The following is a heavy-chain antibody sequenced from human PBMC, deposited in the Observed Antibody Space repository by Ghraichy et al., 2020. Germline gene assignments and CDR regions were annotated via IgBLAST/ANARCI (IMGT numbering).Heavy chain of an antibody. D-gene: IGHD2-2*01. CDR1: GGSFSGYY. Sequence: LETLSLTCAVYGGSFSGYYWSWIRQPPGKGLEWIGEINHSGSTNYNPSLKSRVTISVDTSKNQFSLKLSSVTAADTAVYYCARGSAEEDCSSTSCYGNRFDYWGQGTLVTVFS. J-gene: IGHJ4*02. CDR3: ARGSAEEDCSSTSCYGNRFDY. CDR2: INHSGST. V-gene: IGHV4-34*01.